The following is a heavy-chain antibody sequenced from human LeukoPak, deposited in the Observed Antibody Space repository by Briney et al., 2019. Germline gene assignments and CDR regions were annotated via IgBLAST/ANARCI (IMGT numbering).Heavy chain of an antibody. CDR1: GGTFSSYA. V-gene: IGHV1-69*05. CDR3: ARVGSKWELRGGFGY. Sequence: SVTVSCKASGGTFSSYAISWVRQAPGQGLEWMGGIIPIFGTANYAQKFQGRVTITTDESTSTAYMELSSLRSEDTAVYYCARVGSKWELRGGFGYWGQGTLVTVSS. CDR2: IIPIFGTA. J-gene: IGHJ4*02. D-gene: IGHD1-26*01.